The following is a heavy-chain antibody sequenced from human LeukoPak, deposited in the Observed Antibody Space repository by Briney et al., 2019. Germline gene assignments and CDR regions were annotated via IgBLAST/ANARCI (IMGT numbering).Heavy chain of an antibody. CDR3: ARDKAIDY. Sequence: PGGSLRLSCAASGFTFSDYWMHWVRQAPGKGLVWVSNINRDGSSTNYADSVKGRFTISRDNAKNTLYLQVNSLRAEDTAVYYCARDKAIDYWGQGTLLTVSS. CDR2: INRDGSST. J-gene: IGHJ4*02. CDR1: GFTFSDYW. V-gene: IGHV3-74*01.